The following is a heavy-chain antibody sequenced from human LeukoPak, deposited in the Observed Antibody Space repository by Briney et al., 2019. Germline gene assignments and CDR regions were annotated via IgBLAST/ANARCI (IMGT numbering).Heavy chain of an antibody. Sequence: VASVRVSCTTSGYTFTGYYIHCVRQAPGQGLVWMGRINPNNGSTKYAQKFQGRVTMTRDMSMSTAYMELSRLRSVDTAVYYCAGEDSSSGYRPFDIWVQGTMVSVPS. V-gene: IGHV1-2*06. D-gene: IGHD3-22*01. CDR2: INPNNGST. J-gene: IGHJ3*02. CDR3: AGEDSSSGYRPFDI. CDR1: GYTFTGYY.